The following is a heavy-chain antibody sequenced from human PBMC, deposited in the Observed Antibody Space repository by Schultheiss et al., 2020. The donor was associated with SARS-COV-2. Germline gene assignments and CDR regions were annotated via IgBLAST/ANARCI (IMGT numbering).Heavy chain of an antibody. Sequence: SETLSLTCAVSGGSISSSNWWSWVRQPPGKGLEWIGEIYHSGSTNYNPSLKSRVTISVDKSKNQFSLKLSSVTAADTAVYYCARERAVTTSKKYNWFDPWGQGTLVTVSS. D-gene: IGHD4-17*01. CDR3: ARERAVTTSKKYNWFDP. CDR2: IYHSGST. CDR1: GGSISSSNW. V-gene: IGHV4-4*02. J-gene: IGHJ5*02.